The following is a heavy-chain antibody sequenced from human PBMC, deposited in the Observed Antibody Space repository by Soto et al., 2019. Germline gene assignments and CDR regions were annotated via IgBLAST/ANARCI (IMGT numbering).Heavy chain of an antibody. CDR2: IIPIYDSP. CDR3: ARSMDTTVVPDH. J-gene: IGHJ4*02. D-gene: IGHD5-18*01. Sequence: GASVKVSCKASGGTFSTYAISWVRQAPGQGLEWMGGIIPIYDSPNYAQKFQGRVTITADKSTSTAYMELSSLRSEDTAVYYCARSMDTTVVPDHWGQGKLVTVSS. V-gene: IGHV1-69*06. CDR1: GGTFSTYA.